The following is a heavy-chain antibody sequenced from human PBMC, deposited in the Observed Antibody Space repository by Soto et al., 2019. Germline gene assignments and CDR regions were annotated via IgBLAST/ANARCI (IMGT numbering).Heavy chain of an antibody. CDR3: ARADKGVLRFLEWPSRSNWFDP. CDR1: GGSISRGGYY. CDR2: IYYSGST. D-gene: IGHD3-3*01. J-gene: IGHJ5*02. Sequence: PSDTLSVTWTVSGGSISRGGYYWSWLRQHPGKGLEWIGYIYYSGSTYYNPSLKSRVTISVDTSKNQFSLKLSSVTAADTAVYYCARADKGVLRFLEWPSRSNWFDPWGQGTLVTVSS. V-gene: IGHV4-31*02.